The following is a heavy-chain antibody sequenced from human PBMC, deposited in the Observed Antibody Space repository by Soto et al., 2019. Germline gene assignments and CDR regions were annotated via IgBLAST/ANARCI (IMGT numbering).Heavy chain of an antibody. CDR1: GGTFSSYT. J-gene: IGHJ2*01. CDR3: ARQYYYGSGSSPTHGNWYFDL. V-gene: IGHV1-69*02. Sequence: QVQLVQSGAEVKKPGSSVKVSCKASGGTFSSYTISWVRQAPGQGLEWMGRIIPILGIANYAQKFQGRVTITADKSTSTAYMELSSLRSEDTAVYYCARQYYYGSGSSPTHGNWYFDLWGRGTLVTVSS. D-gene: IGHD3-10*01. CDR2: IIPILGIA.